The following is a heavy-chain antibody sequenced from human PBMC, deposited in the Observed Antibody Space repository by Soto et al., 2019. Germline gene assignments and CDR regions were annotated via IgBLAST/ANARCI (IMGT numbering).Heavy chain of an antibody. J-gene: IGHJ4*02. CDR2: INPNSGGT. Sequence: VKVSCKASGYTFTNYDINWVRQAPGQGLEWMGWINPNSGGTNYAQTFQGWVTMTRDTSINTVYMDLSRLTSDDTAVYYFARSWNKRGAAFAVGYFDFWGLGTLVTVSS. CDR3: ARSWNKRGAAFAVGYFDF. D-gene: IGHD1-26*01. CDR1: GYTFTNYD. V-gene: IGHV1-2*04.